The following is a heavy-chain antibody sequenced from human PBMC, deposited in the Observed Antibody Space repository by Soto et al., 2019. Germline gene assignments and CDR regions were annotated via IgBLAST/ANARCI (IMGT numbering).Heavy chain of an antibody. CDR3: ARSWAWELPPDV. CDR1: GGTFSSYA. CDR2: IIPIFGTA. D-gene: IGHD1-26*01. Sequence: WASVKVSCKASGGTFSSYAISWVRQAPGQGLEWMGGIIPIFGTANYAQKFQGRVTITADESTSTAYMELSSLRSEDTAVYYCARSWAWELPPDVWGQGTMVTVSS. V-gene: IGHV1-69*13. J-gene: IGHJ3*01.